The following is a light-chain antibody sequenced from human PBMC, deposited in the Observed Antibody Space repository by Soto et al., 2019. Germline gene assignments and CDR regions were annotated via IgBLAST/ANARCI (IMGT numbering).Light chain of an antibody. CDR1: QSVSSY. CDR2: DAS. CDR3: QQRWT. J-gene: IGKJ3*01. V-gene: IGKV3-11*01. Sequence: EIVLTQSPATLSLSPGERATLSCRASQSVSSYLAWYQQKPGQAPRLLIYDASNRATGIPARFSGSGSGTDFTLTISSLEPEDFAVYYCQQRWTFGPGTKVDSK.